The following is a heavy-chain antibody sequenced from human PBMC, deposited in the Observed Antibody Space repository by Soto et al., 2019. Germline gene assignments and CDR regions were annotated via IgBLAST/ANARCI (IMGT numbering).Heavy chain of an antibody. V-gene: IGHV3-23*01. Sequence: EVQLLESGGGLVQPGGSLRLSCAASGFTFSSYAMSWVRQAPGKGLEWDSAISGSGGSTYYADSVKGRFTISRDNSKNTLYLQMNSPRADDTAVYYCAKNESDEDYGDYVAFDYWGQGTLFAVSS. D-gene: IGHD4-17*01. CDR2: ISGSGGST. CDR1: GFTFSSYA. J-gene: IGHJ4*02. CDR3: AKNESDEDYGDYVAFDY.